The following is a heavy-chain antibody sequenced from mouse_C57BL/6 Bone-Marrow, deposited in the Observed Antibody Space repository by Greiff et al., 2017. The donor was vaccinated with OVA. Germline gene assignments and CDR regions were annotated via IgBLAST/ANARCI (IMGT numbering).Heavy chain of an antibody. CDR3: ASLNWDRVAWFAY. CDR1: GFTFSSYA. V-gene: IGHV5-4*01. D-gene: IGHD4-1*01. Sequence: EVQLVESGGGLVKPGGSLKLSCAASGFTFSSYAMSWVRQTPEKRLEWVATISDGGSYTYYPDNVKGRFTISRDNAKNNLYLQMSHLKSEDTAMYYGASLNWDRVAWFAYWGQGTLVTVSA. CDR2: ISDGGSYT. J-gene: IGHJ3*01.